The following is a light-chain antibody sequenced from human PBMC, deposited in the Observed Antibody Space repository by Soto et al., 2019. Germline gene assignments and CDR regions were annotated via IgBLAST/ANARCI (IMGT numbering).Light chain of an antibody. CDR1: QSISSH. CDR2: TAS. J-gene: IGKJ5*01. V-gene: IGKV1-39*01. CDR3: QQSYSTPIS. Sequence: DIPMAQSPTSLSASVGDTGPNTFRASQSISSHLNWYQQKPGKAPNLLMYTASNLQSGVPSRFSGSGSGTDFTLTISSLQPEDFATYYCQQSYSTPISFGQGTRLEIK.